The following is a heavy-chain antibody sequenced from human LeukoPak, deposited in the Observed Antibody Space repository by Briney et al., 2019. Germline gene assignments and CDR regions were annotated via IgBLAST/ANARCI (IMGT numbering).Heavy chain of an antibody. CDR3: AKDRLRDSYDSSGYYYDDAFDI. J-gene: IGHJ3*02. Sequence: PGGSLRLSCAASGFTFSSYAMSWVRQAPGKGLEWVSAISGSGGSTYYADSVKARLTISRDNSKNTLYLQMNSLRAEDTAVYYCAKDRLRDSYDSSGYYYDDAFDIWGQGTMVTVSS. CDR2: ISGSGGST. V-gene: IGHV3-23*01. CDR1: GFTFSSYA. D-gene: IGHD3-22*01.